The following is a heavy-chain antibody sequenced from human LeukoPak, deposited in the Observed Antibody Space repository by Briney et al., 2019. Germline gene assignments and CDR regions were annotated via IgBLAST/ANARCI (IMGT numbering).Heavy chain of an antibody. CDR1: GYTFTSYA. J-gene: IGHJ5*02. Sequence: GASVNVSCKASGYTFTSYAMHWVRQAPGQRLEWMGWINAGNGNTKYSQKFQGRVTITRDTSASTAYMELSSLRSEDTAVDYCARDGSYDYGDYFDPWGQGTLVTVSS. V-gene: IGHV1-3*01. D-gene: IGHD4-17*01. CDR3: ARDGSYDYGDYFDP. CDR2: INAGNGNT.